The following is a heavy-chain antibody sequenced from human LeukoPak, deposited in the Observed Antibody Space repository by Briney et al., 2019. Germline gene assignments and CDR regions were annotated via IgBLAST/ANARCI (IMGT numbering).Heavy chain of an antibody. V-gene: IGHV3-21*01. J-gene: IGHJ4*02. CDR1: GFTFSGYS. Sequence: GGSLRLSCAASGFTFSGYSMNWVRQAPGKGLEWVSSISSSSSYIYYADSVKGRFTISRDNAKNSLYLQMNSLRAEDTAVYYCASALAVADPFDYWGQGTLVTVSS. CDR3: ASALAVADPFDY. D-gene: IGHD6-19*01. CDR2: ISSSSSYI.